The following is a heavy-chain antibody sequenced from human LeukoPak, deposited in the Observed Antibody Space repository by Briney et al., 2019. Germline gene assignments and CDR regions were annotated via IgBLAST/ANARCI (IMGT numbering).Heavy chain of an antibody. CDR2: MNPNSGNT. V-gene: IGHV1-8*01. CDR1: GYTFTSYD. D-gene: IGHD1-26*01. CDR3: ARGRGGARGFYYYYHYMDV. Sequence: GASVKVSCKASGYTFTSYDINWVRQATGQGLEWMGWMNPNSGNTGYAQKFQGRVTITRNTSISTAYMELSSLRSEDTAVYYCARGRGGARGFYYYYHYMDVWGKGTTVTVSS. J-gene: IGHJ6*03.